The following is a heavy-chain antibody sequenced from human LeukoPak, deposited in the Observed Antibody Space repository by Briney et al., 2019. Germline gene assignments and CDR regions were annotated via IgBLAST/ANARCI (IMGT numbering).Heavy chain of an antibody. CDR2: ISGSGGST. D-gene: IGHD6-19*01. V-gene: IGHV3-23*01. J-gene: IGHJ3*02. CDR1: GFTFSSYA. CDR3: AKDQYSSGLDAFDI. Sequence: RPGGSLRLSCAASGFTFSSYAMSWVRQAPGKGRGWVSAISGSGGSTYYADSVKGRFTISRDNSKNTLYLQMNSLRAEDAAVYYCAKDQYSSGLDAFDIWGQGTMVTVSS.